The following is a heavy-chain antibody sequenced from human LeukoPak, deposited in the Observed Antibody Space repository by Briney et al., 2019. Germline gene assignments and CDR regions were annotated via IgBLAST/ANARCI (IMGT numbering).Heavy chain of an antibody. V-gene: IGHV3-30*02. CDR2: IRYDGSNK. CDR1: GFTFSSYG. J-gene: IGHJ4*02. CDR3: ESGSYYNGDFDY. Sequence: GGSLRLSCAASGFTFSSYGMRWVRQAPGKGLEWVAFIRYDGSNKYYADSVKGRFTISRDNSKNTLYLQMNSLRAEDTAVYYCESGSYYNGDFDYWGQGTLVTVSS. D-gene: IGHD3-10*01.